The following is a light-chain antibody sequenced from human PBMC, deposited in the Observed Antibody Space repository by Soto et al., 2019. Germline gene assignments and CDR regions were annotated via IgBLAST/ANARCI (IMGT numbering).Light chain of an antibody. CDR2: DVS. CDR1: SRDVGAYNH. J-gene: IGLJ2*01. Sequence: QSALTQPASVSGSPGQSITISCTGTSRDVGAYNHVYCYQQFPGTATKVLIYDVSIRPSGVSNRFSGSKSGNTASLTISVLQADDEADYFCCSYTGSDSVVFGGGTKLTVL. V-gene: IGLV2-14*01. CDR3: CSYTGSDSVV.